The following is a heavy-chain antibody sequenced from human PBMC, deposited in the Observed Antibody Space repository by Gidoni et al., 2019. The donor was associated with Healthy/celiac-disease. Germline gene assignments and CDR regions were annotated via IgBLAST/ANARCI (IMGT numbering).Heavy chain of an antibody. D-gene: IGHD3-10*01. CDR2: INPNSGGT. J-gene: IGHJ4*02. CDR1: GYTFTGYY. CDR3: ARASDITMVRGVMNY. Sequence: QLQLVQSGAEVKKPGASVKVSCKASGYTFTGYYMHWVRQAPGQGLEWMGRINPNSGGTNYAQKFQGRVTMTRDTSISTAYMELSRLRSDDTAVYYCARASDITMVRGVMNYWGQGTLVTVSS. V-gene: IGHV1-2*06.